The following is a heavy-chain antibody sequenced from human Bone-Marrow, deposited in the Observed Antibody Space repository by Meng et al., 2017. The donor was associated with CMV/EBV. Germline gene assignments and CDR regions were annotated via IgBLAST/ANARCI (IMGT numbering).Heavy chain of an antibody. CDR3: ARDGRWVPAATMGYYYYGMDV. V-gene: IGHV4-59*12. Sequence: SETLSLTCTVSGGSISSYYWSWIRQPPGKGLEWIGYIYYSGSTYYNPSLKSRVTISVDTSKNQFSLKLSSVTAADTAVYYCARDGRWVPAATMGYYYYGMDVWGQGTTVTVSS. CDR1: GGSISSYY. D-gene: IGHD2-2*01. J-gene: IGHJ6*02. CDR2: IYYSGST.